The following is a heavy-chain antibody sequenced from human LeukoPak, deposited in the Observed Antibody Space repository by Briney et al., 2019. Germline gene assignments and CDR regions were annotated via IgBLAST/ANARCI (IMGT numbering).Heavy chain of an antibody. CDR3: AREGASYDSSGYLPSYFDY. CDR1: GGAVSSGSYY. D-gene: IGHD3-22*01. V-gene: IGHV4-61*01. J-gene: IGHJ4*02. Sequence: PSETLSLTCTVSGGAVSSGSYYWSWIRQPPGKGLEWIGYIYYSGSTNYNPSLKSRVTISVDTSKNQFSLKLSSVTAADTAVYYCAREGASYDSSGYLPSYFDYWGQGTLVTVSS. CDR2: IYYSGST.